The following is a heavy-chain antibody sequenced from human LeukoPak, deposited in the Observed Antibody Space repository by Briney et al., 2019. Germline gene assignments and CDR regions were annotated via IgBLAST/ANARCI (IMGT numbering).Heavy chain of an antibody. D-gene: IGHD6-19*01. J-gene: IGHJ5*02. V-gene: IGHV4-34*01. CDR2: VHYSGST. CDR3: ARGQARLAWFDP. Sequence: SETLSLTCAVYGGSFSGYYWSWIRQPPGKGLEWIGGVHYSGSTYYNPSLKSRVTMSVDTSKNQFSLRLRSVTAADTAVYYCARGQARLAWFDPWGQGTLVTVSS. CDR1: GGSFSGYY.